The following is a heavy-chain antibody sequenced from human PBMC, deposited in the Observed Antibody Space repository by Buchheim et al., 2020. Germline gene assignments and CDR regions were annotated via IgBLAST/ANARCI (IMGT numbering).Heavy chain of an antibody. CDR3: AKEGRTSGHSGYFDY. D-gene: IGHD5-12*01. Sequence: QVQLVESGGGVVQPGVSLRLSCTASGFTFSIAVMHWVRQAPGKGLAWVSGFLGDGHVKHYADSVKGRFIISRDNSKNTTYLGLNSLRPEDTAMYYCAKEGRTSGHSGYFDYWGQGTL. V-gene: IGHV3-30*01. CDR2: FLGDGHVK. CDR1: GFTFSIAV. J-gene: IGHJ4*02.